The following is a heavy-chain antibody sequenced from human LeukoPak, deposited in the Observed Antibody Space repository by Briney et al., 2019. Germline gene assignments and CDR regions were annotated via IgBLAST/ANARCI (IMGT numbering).Heavy chain of an antibody. CDR1: GFTFSCCA. D-gene: IGHD2-15*01. CDR2: ISTDGYTT. J-gene: IGHJ4*02. CDR3: VVGGSPGY. V-gene: IGHV3-74*01. Sequence: GGSLRLSCAASGFTFSCCAMHWVRQAPRKGLVWVSRISTDGYTTDYADFVQGRFTASRDNTKNTWSLEMNSLRAEDTAVYYCVVGGSPGYWGQGTLVTVSS.